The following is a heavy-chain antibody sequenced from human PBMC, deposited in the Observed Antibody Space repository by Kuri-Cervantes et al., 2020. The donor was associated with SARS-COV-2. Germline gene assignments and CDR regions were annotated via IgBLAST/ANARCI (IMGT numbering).Heavy chain of an antibody. Sequence: GESLKISCTASGFIFSDYYMTWIRQAPGKGLEWVSNIGPSGTTKYYADSVKGRFTISRDNSKNTLYLQMNSLRAEDTAVYYCARDLLGVLGIDAFDIWGQGTMVTVSS. CDR2: IGPSGTTK. J-gene: IGHJ3*02. CDR1: GFIFSDYY. D-gene: IGHD6-13*01. CDR3: ARDLLGVLGIDAFDI. V-gene: IGHV3-11*04.